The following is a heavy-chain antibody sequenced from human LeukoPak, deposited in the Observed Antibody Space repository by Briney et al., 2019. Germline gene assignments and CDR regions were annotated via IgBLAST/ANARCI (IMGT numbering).Heavy chain of an antibody. J-gene: IGHJ4*02. CDR1: GFTFNKYA. CDR3: VRGSGSYSFYFDS. Sequence: PGGSLRLSCAASGFTFNKYAMNWVRQPPGKGLEWVSSIAGTGGSTYYADSVKGRFTLSRDNSENTLYLQLNSLRAEDTAVYYCVRGSGSYSFYFDSWGQGTLVTVSS. V-gene: IGHV3-23*01. CDR2: IAGTGGST. D-gene: IGHD1-26*01.